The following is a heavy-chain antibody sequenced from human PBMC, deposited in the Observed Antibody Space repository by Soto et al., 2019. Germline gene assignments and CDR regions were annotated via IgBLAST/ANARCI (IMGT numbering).Heavy chain of an antibody. CDR1: GFTFSSSG. J-gene: IGHJ4*02. Sequence: QVQLVESGGGVVQPGRSLRLSCAASGFTFSSSGMHWVRQAPGKGLEWVAVIWYDGSNKYYADSVKGRFTISRDNSKNTLYLQMNSLRAEDTAVYYCARDGDPYYGSGSNFDYWGQGTLVTVSS. D-gene: IGHD3-10*01. V-gene: IGHV3-33*01. CDR2: IWYDGSNK. CDR3: ARDGDPYYGSGSNFDY.